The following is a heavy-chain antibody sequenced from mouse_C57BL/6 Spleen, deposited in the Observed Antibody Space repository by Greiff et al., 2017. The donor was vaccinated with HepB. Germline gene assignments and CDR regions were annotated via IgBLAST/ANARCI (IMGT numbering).Heavy chain of an antibody. V-gene: IGHV5-17*01. CDR3: ARPGVTTSYYAMDY. CDR2: ISSGSSTI. J-gene: IGHJ4*01. CDR1: GFTFSDYG. D-gene: IGHD2-2*01. Sequence: DVMLVESGGGLVKPGGSLKLSCAASGFTFSDYGMHWVRQAPEKGLEWVAYISSGSSTIYYADTVKGRFTISRDNAKNTLFLQMTSLRSEDTAMYYCARPGVTTSYYAMDYWGQGTSVTVSS.